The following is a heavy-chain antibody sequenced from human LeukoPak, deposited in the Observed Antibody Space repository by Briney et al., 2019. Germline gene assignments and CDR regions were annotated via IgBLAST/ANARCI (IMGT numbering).Heavy chain of an antibody. CDR3: ARGSGWYNDAFDI. V-gene: IGHV1-69*13. D-gene: IGHD6-19*01. J-gene: IGHJ3*02. CDR2: IIPIFGTA. Sequence: ASVKDSCKASGGTFSSYAISWVRQAPGQGLEWMGVIIPIFGTANYAQKFQGRVTITADESTSTAYMELSSLRSEDTAVYYCARGSGWYNDAFDIWGQGTMVTVSS. CDR1: GGTFSSYA.